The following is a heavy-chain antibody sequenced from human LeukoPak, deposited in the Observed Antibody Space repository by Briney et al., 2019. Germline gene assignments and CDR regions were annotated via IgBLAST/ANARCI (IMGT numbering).Heavy chain of an antibody. CDR3: AGGYKRDFGDS. J-gene: IGHJ5*01. D-gene: IGHD3-9*01. V-gene: IGHV3-23*01. CDR2: FSGGGANT. CDR1: GHRYSRYA. Sequence: PGGPLTLPCAVSGHRYSRYAKSWLPGATGKGLQWVSAFSGGGANTYYTDSAKGRFRISRDNSKNTVSVENDPLSAEDAAVYYCAGGYKRDFGDSWGQGTLVTVSS.